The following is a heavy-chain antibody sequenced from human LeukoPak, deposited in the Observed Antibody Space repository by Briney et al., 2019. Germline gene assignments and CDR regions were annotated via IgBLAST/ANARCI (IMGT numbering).Heavy chain of an antibody. CDR3: ARAVVGATRGIDY. Sequence: ASVKVSCKXSGYTFTGYYMHWVRQAPGQGLERMGWINPNSGGTNYAQKFQGRVTMTRDTSISTVYMELSSLRSEDTAVYYCARAVVGATRGIDYWGQGTLVTVSS. CDR1: GYTFTGYY. CDR2: INPNSGGT. V-gene: IGHV1-2*02. D-gene: IGHD1-26*01. J-gene: IGHJ4*02.